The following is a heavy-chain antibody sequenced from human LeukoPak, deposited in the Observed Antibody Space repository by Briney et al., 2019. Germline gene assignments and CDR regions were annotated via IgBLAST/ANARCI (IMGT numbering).Heavy chain of an antibody. J-gene: IGHJ4*02. Sequence: GGSLRLSCGVSGFTFSSSSMNWVRQAPGKGLDWVSYISSSSSTIYYADSVKGRFTISRDNAKNSLYLKMDSLRDEDTAVYYCARYFDSWGQGTLVTVSS. CDR2: ISSSSSTI. V-gene: IGHV3-48*02. CDR3: ARYFDS. CDR1: GFTFSSSS.